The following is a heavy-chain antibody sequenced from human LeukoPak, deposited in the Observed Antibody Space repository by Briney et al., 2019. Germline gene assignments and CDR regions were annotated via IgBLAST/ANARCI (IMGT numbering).Heavy chain of an antibody. D-gene: IGHD1-26*01. CDR1: GFTFSSYA. V-gene: IGHV3-23*01. CDR3: AKDRTVGASYWYFDL. Sequence: PGGSLRLSCAASGFTFSSYAMSWVRQAPGKGLEWVSGISRSGDSTYYADSVKGRFTISRDSSRNTLFLHMNTLRAEDTAIYYCAKDRTVGASYWYFDLWGRGTLVTVSS. J-gene: IGHJ2*01. CDR2: ISRSGDST.